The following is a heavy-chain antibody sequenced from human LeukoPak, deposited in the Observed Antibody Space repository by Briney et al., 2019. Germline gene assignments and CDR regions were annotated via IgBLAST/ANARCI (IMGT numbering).Heavy chain of an antibody. CDR1: GFTFSSYA. J-gene: IGHJ5*02. V-gene: IGHV3-30-3*01. CDR2: ISYHGNNR. Sequence: GGSLRLSCAASGFTFSSYAMHWVRQAPGKGLEWVAVISYHGNNRYYADSVEGRFTISRDDSKSTLYLQMSSLRPEDTAMYYCARDGNEYSSSWHRFDPWGQGTLVTVSS. D-gene: IGHD6-13*01. CDR3: ARDGNEYSSSWHRFDP.